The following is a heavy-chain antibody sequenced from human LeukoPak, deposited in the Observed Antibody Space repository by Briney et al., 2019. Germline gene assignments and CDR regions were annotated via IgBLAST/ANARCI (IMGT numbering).Heavy chain of an antibody. V-gene: IGHV3-9*01. J-gene: IGHJ6*03. CDR1: GFTFNNYA. CDR3: AKGVSGSYYYYYYMDV. CDR2: ISWNSGSI. D-gene: IGHD1-26*01. Sequence: GGSLRLSCAASGFTFNNYAMHWVRQAPGKGLEWVSGISWNSGSIGYADSVKGRFTISRDNAKNSLYLQMNSLRAEDTALYYCAKGVSGSYYYYYYMDVWGKGTTVTISS.